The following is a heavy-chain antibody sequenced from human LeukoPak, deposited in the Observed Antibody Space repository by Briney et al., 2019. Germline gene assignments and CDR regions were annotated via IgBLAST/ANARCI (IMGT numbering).Heavy chain of an antibody. Sequence: PGGSLRLSCAASGFTFNSYGMHWVRQAPGKGLEWVAVISNDGSNEFYADSVQGRFTISRDTSKNTLYLQMNSLTIEDTAVYYCARDYSIPPAAGSLYNWFAPWGQGTLVTVSS. CDR3: ARDYSIPPAAGSLYNWFAP. CDR2: ISNDGSNE. V-gene: IGHV3-30*03. J-gene: IGHJ5*02. D-gene: IGHD6-13*01. CDR1: GFTFNSYG.